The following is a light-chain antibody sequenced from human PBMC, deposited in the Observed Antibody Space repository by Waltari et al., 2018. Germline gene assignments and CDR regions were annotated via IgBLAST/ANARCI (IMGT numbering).Light chain of an antibody. CDR1: NSDVGHYNL. J-gene: IGLJ2*01. CDR2: EVN. CDR3: CSYAGSTTWL. Sequence: QSALTQPASVSGSPGQSITISCTGSNSDVGHYNLVSWYQQHPGKAPKLLLYEVNQRPSGVFSRVSGSKSGITASLTISGLQAEDEADFYCCSYAGSTTWLFGGGTRLTVL. V-gene: IGLV2-23*02.